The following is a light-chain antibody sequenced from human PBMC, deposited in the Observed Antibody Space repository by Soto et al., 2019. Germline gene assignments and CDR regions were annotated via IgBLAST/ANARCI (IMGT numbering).Light chain of an antibody. CDR3: QQYASSPLT. CDR1: QSVSSSY. Sequence: EIELTQSPGTLSLSPGERATLSCRASQSVSSSYLAWYQQKPGQAPRLLIYDASSRATGIPDRFSGSGSGTDFTLTISRLQPEDFAVYYCQQYASSPLTFGGGTTVE. V-gene: IGKV3-20*01. CDR2: DAS. J-gene: IGKJ4*01.